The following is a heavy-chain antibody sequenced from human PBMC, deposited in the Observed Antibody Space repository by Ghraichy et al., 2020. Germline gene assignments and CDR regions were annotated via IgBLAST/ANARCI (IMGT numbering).Heavy chain of an antibody. Sequence: SETLSLTCAVYGGSFSGYYWSWIRQPPGKGLEWLGEINHSGSTNYNPSLKSRVTISVDTSKNQFSLKLSSVTAADTAVYYCARRLRYFDWLLTAYYYYGMDVWGQGTTVTVSS. J-gene: IGHJ6*02. V-gene: IGHV4-34*01. D-gene: IGHD3-9*01. CDR2: INHSGST. CDR1: GGSFSGYY. CDR3: ARRLRYFDWLLTAYYYYGMDV.